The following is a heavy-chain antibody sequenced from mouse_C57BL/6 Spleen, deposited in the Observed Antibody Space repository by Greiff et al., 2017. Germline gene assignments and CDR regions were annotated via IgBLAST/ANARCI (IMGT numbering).Heavy chain of an antibody. CDR1: GYSFTSYY. CDR3: ARGGYYYGSSRYYFDD. D-gene: IGHD1-1*01. V-gene: IGHV1-66*01. J-gene: IGHJ2*01. CDR2: IYPGSGNT. Sequence: VQLQQSGPELVKPGASVKISCKASGYSFTSYYIHWVKQRPGQGLEWIGWIYPGSGNTKYNEKFKGKATLTADTSSSTAFMQLSSLTSEDSAVYYCARGGYYYGSSRYYFDDWGQGTTLTVSS.